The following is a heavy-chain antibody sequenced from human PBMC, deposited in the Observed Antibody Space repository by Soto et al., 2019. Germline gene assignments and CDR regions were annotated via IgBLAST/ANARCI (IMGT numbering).Heavy chain of an antibody. CDR1: GFTFSNYG. CDR3: AANLNSFDY. V-gene: IGHV3-48*02. Sequence: EVQLVESGGVLVQPGGSLRLSCAVSGFTFSNYGMNWVRQAPGKGLEGISYVSGSSRVIFYADSVKGRFTISRDNAKKSLYLQMDSLREEDTAVYYCAANLNSFDYWGQGTLVTVSS. J-gene: IGHJ4*02. CDR2: VSGSSRVI.